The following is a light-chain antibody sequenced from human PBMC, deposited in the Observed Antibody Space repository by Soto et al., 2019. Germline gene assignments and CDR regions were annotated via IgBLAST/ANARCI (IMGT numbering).Light chain of an antibody. V-gene: IGKV1-12*01. J-gene: IGKJ2*01. CDR1: QGISTW. CDR3: QQASSLPHT. Sequence: DIQMTQSPSSVSASVGDRVTITCRASQGISTWLAWYQQKPGTVPKLLIYGASSLQTGVPSRFSGSGSGTDFTLTISSLQAEDFATYYCQQASSLPHTFGQGTKLEIK. CDR2: GAS.